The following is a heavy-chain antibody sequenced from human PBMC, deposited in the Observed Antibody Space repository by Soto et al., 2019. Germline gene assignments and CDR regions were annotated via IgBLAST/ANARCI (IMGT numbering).Heavy chain of an antibody. D-gene: IGHD3-10*01. J-gene: IGHJ6*03. CDR2: ISSSSSYI. CDR3: ARDHRNMVRGVIGYYMDV. Sequence: EVQLVESGGGLVKPGGSLRLSCAASGFTFSSYSMNWVRQAPGKGLEWVSSISSSSSYIYYADSVKGRFTISRDNAKNSLYLQMNSLRAEDTAVYYCARDHRNMVRGVIGYYMDVWGKGTPVTVSS. V-gene: IGHV3-21*01. CDR1: GFTFSSYS.